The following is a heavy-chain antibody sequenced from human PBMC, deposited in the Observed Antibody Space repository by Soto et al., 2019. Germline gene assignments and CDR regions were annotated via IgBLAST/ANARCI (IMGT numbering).Heavy chain of an antibody. CDR1: GGTFSSYA. CDR3: ARGGDISLYNWFDP. CDR2: IIPIFGTA. V-gene: IGHV1-69*13. J-gene: IGHJ5*02. D-gene: IGHD5-12*01. Sequence: AASVKVSCKASGGTFSSYAISWVRQAPGQGLEWMGGIIPIFGTANYAQKFQGRVTITADESTSTAYMELSSLRSEDTAVYYCARGGDISLYNWFDPWGQGTLVTVSS.